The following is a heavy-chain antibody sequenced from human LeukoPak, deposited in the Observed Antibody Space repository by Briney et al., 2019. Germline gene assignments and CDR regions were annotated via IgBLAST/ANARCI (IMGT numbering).Heavy chain of an antibody. D-gene: IGHD3-22*01. V-gene: IGHV3-53*01. CDR2: IYTGGNT. J-gene: IGHJ4*02. CDR3: ARGDDSGYYDYFDY. Sequence: GALRLSCAASGFTVDGNYLSWVRQAPGKGLEWVSTIYTGGNTYYAASVKGRFTISRDFSKNTVFLHMNSLRAEDTAMYYCARGDDSGYYDYFDYWGQGALVTVSS. CDR1: GFTVDGNY.